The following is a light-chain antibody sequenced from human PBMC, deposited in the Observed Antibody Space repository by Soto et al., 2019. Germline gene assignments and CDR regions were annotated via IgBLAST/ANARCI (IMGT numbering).Light chain of an antibody. V-gene: IGKV1-39*01. CDR2: AAS. Sequence: DIQMTQSPSSLSASVGDRVTITCRASQSISSYLNWYQQKPGKAPKLLIYAASSLQSGVTSRFSGSGSGTDITLTISSLQPEDFATYYCQQSYSTHALTFGGGTKVEIK. J-gene: IGKJ4*01. CDR1: QSISSY. CDR3: QQSYSTHALT.